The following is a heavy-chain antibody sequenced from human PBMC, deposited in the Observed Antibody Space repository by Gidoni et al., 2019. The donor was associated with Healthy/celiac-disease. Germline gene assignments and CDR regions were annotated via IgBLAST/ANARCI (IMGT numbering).Heavy chain of an antibody. D-gene: IGHD6-19*01. V-gene: IGHV3-23*01. J-gene: IGHJ4*02. CDR3: AKDVEAGYSSGWYFDY. CDR2: IRGSGGST. CDR1: GFTFRSHA. Sequence: EVQLLESGGGLVQPGGSLRLSGAASGFTFRSHAMSWVRQAPGKGLEWCSAIRGSGGSTYYADSVKGRFTISRDNSKNTLYLQMNSLRAEDTAVYYCAKDVEAGYSSGWYFDYWGQGTLVTVSS.